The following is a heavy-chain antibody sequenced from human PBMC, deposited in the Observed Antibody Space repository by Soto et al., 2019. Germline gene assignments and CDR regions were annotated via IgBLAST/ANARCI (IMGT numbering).Heavy chain of an antibody. CDR3: ATVGTAMEYYFDY. Sequence: AAVKVSCKVSGYTLTELSMHWVRQAPGKGLEWMGGFDPEDGETIYAQKFQGRVTMTEDTSTDTAYMELSSLRSEDTAVYYCATVGTAMEYYFDYWGQGTLVTVSS. J-gene: IGHJ4*02. CDR2: FDPEDGET. CDR1: GYTLTELS. D-gene: IGHD5-18*01. V-gene: IGHV1-24*01.